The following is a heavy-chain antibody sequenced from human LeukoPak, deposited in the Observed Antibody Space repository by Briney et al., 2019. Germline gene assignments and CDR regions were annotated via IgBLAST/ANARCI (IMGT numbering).Heavy chain of an antibody. V-gene: IGHV3-30-3*01. J-gene: IGHJ4*02. Sequence: GGSLRLSCAASGFTFSSYAMHWVRQAPGKGLEWVAVISYDGSNKYYADSVKGRFTISRDNSKNTLYLQMNSLRAEDTAVYYCARDRYCSGGSCYSLFDYWGLGTLVTVSS. CDR3: ARDRYCSGGSCYSLFDY. D-gene: IGHD2-15*01. CDR2: ISYDGSNK. CDR1: GFTFSSYA.